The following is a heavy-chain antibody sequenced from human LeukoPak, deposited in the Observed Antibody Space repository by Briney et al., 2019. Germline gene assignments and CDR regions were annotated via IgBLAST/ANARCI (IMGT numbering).Heavy chain of an antibody. Sequence: GGSLRPSCAASGFTFSSYAMHWVRQAPGKGLEWVAVISYDGSNKYYADSVKGRFTISRDNSKNTLYLQMNSLRAEDTAVYYCAREMYYYDSSGYYPFDYWGQGTLVTVSS. CDR1: GFTFSSYA. V-gene: IGHV3-30-3*01. D-gene: IGHD3-22*01. CDR3: AREMYYYDSSGYYPFDY. J-gene: IGHJ4*02. CDR2: ISYDGSNK.